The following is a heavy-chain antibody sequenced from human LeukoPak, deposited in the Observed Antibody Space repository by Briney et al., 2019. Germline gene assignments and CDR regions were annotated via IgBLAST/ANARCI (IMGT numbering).Heavy chain of an antibody. V-gene: IGHV1-18*01. CDR3: ASSAGYDILTAYLLDY. CDR1: GYTFTSYG. J-gene: IGHJ4*02. Sequence: ASVKVSCKASGYTFTSYGISWVRQAPGQGLEWMGWISAYNGNTNYAQKLQGRVTMTTDTSTSTAYMELRSLRSDDTAVYYCASSAGYDILTAYLLDYWGQGTLVTVSS. D-gene: IGHD3-9*01. CDR2: ISAYNGNT.